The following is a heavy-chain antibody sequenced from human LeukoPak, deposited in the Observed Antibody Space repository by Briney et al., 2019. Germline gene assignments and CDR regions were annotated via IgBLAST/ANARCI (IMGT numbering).Heavy chain of an antibody. CDR3: AKILTTKQLLFDAFDM. J-gene: IGHJ3*02. D-gene: IGHD4-11*01. V-gene: IGHV3-30*01. Sequence: GGSLRLSCAASGFTFRNYAMHWVRQAPGKGLEWVSVISDDGSDKFFADSVKGRFSISRDNSRNTVYLQMNSLRAKDTAVYYCAKILTTKQLLFDAFDMWGQGTMVTVS. CDR2: ISDDGSDK. CDR1: GFTFRNYA.